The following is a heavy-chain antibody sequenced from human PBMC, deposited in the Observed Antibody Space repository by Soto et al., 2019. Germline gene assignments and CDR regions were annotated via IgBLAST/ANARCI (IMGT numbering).Heavy chain of an antibody. V-gene: IGHV3-74*01. CDR2: INDDGIST. CDR1: GFTFSSNW. J-gene: IGHJ4*02. D-gene: IGHD1-1*01. CDR3: TRGPRSTSTGTGAF. Sequence: PVGSLRLSCAASGFTFSSNWMHWVRQVPGKGPEWVSRINDDGISTNYADSVKGRFTISRDNAKNTLYLQMNALRVEDTAVYYCTRGPRSTSTGTGAFWGQGTLVTVSS.